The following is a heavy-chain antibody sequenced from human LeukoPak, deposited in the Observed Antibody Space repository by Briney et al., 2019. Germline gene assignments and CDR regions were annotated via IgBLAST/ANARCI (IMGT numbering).Heavy chain of an antibody. J-gene: IGHJ4*02. CDR2: FDPEDGVT. CDR1: GYTLTELS. Sequence: GASVKVSCKVSGYTLTELSMHWVRQAPGRGLEWMGGFDPEDGVTIYAQKFQGRVTMTEDTSTDTAYMELSSLRSEDTAVYYCATAQGWLDDPFDYWGQGTLVTVSS. D-gene: IGHD6-19*01. V-gene: IGHV1-24*01. CDR3: ATAQGWLDDPFDY.